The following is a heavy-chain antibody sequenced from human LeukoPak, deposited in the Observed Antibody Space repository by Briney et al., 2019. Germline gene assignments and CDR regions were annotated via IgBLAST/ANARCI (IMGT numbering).Heavy chain of an antibody. V-gene: IGHV3-15*01. D-gene: IGHD3-22*01. Sequence: GGSLRLSCAASGFTFSNAWMSWVRQAPGKGLEWVGRIKSKTDGGTTDYAAPVKGRFTISRDDSKNTLYLQMNSLKTEDTAVYYCTTDSSGYSILSDYWGQGTLVTVSS. CDR3: TTDSSGYSILSDY. CDR1: GFTFSNAW. J-gene: IGHJ4*02. CDR2: IKSKTDGGTT.